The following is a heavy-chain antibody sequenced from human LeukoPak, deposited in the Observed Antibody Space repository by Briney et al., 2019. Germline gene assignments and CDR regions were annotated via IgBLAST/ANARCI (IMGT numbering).Heavy chain of an antibody. Sequence: SVKVSCKASGGTFSSYAISWVRQAPGQGLEWMGGIIPIFGTANYAQKFQGRVTITTDESTSTAYMELSSLRSEDTAVYYCARDNVVPAAISSNWFDPWGQGTLVTVSS. J-gene: IGHJ5*02. CDR2: IIPIFGTA. D-gene: IGHD2-2*02. V-gene: IGHV1-69*05. CDR3: ARDNVVPAAISSNWFDP. CDR1: GGTFSSYA.